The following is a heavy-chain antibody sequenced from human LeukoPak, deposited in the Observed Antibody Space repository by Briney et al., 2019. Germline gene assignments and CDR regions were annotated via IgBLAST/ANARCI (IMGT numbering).Heavy chain of an antibody. V-gene: IGHV4-4*07. CDR1: GGSISNYY. J-gene: IGHJ4*02. CDR3: AKLKSRYFDWLTPNY. D-gene: IGHD3-9*01. CDR2: IYTSGST. Sequence: SETLSLTCTVSGGSISNYYWSWIRQPAGKGLEWIGHIYTSGSTNYNPALKSRVTMSLDTSKNQFSLRLSSVTAADTAVYYRAKLKSRYFDWLTPNYLGQGTLVTVSS.